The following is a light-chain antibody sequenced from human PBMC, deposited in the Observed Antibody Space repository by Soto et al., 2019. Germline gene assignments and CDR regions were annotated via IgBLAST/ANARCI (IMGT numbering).Light chain of an antibody. CDR1: SRFVGSYNL. CDR2: EGS. Sequence: QSVLTQPASVSGSPGQSITISCTGTSRFVGSYNLVSWYQQQLVKGPKLMSYEGSKRPSGVSNRFSGSKSGNTGDLRISGFNAEDEGDYYWCSYAGSSDYVFGSGTKVTVL. CDR3: CSYAGSSDYV. J-gene: IGLJ1*01. V-gene: IGLV2-23*01.